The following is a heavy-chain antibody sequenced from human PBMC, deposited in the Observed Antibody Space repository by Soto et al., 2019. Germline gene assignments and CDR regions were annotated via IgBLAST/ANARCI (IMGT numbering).Heavy chain of an antibody. CDR3: AGDAMVVAATSDY. Sequence: QVQLVQSGTEVKKPGASVKVSCKASGYTFTSFGISWVRQAPGQGLEWMGWVSAYNGNTNYAQKFQGRVTMTTDTSTTTAYMELRSLRSDDTAMYYCAGDAMVVAATSDYWGQGTLVTVSS. CDR2: VSAYNGNT. J-gene: IGHJ4*02. CDR1: GYTFTSFG. V-gene: IGHV1-18*01. D-gene: IGHD2-15*01.